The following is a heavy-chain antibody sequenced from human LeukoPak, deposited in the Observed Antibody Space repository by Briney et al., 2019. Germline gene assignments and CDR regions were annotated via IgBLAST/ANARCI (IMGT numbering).Heavy chain of an antibody. D-gene: IGHD5-12*01. CDR1: GGSISSGGYS. V-gene: IGHV4-30-2*01. CDR3: ARASVEMATYFDY. Sequence: PSETLSLTCAVSGGSISSGGYSWSWIRQPPGKGLEWIGYIYHSGSTYYNPSLKSRVTISVDRSKNQFSLKLSSVTAADTAVYYCARASVEMATYFDYWGQGTLVTVPS. J-gene: IGHJ4*02. CDR2: IYHSGST.